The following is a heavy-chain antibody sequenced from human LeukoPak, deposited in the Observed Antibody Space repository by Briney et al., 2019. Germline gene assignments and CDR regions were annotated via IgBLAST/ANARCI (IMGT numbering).Heavy chain of an antibody. V-gene: IGHV4-30-2*01. CDR1: GGSIMVAAYS. D-gene: IGHD4-23*01. Sequence: SETLSLTCTVSGGSIMVAAYSWSWIRQPPGKGLEWIGYIYYSGRTYYNPSLKSRVTISLDRSKNQFSLKVSSVTAADTAVYFCARGYGDNSGAFDIWGQGTLVTVSS. J-gene: IGHJ3*02. CDR3: ARGYGDNSGAFDI. CDR2: IYYSGRT.